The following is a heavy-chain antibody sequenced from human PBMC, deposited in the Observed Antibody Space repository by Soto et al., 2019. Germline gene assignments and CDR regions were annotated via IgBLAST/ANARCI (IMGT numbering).Heavy chain of an antibody. CDR2: ITTDGSRT. CDR3: ARVKSGSYDWFDP. V-gene: IGHV3-74*01. Sequence: EVQLVESGGGLVQPGGSLRLSCAASGFTFSSYWMHWVRQAPGKGLVWVSRITTDGSRTSYADSVKGRFTISRDNAKNTVYLQMNSLRAEETAVYYCARVKSGSYDWFDPWGQGTLVTVSS. J-gene: IGHJ5*02. D-gene: IGHD3-10*01. CDR1: GFTFSSYW.